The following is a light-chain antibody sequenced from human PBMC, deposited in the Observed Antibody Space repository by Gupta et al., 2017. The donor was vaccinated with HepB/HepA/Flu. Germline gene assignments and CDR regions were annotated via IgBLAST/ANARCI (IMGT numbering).Light chain of an antibody. V-gene: IGLV2-14*01. J-gene: IGLJ3*02. CDR2: DVS. CDR1: SSDVGGYNY. CDR3: SSYTSSSTLV. Sequence: QSALTQPASVSGSPGQSITISCTGTSSDVGGYNYVSWYQQHPGKAPKLMIYDVSNRPSGVSNRFPGSKSGNTASLTISGLQEEDEADYYCSSYTSSSTLVFGGGTKLTVL.